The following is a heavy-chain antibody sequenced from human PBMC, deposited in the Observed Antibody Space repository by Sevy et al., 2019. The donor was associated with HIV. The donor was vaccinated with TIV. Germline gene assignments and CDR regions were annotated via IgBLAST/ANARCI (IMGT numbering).Heavy chain of an antibody. CDR3: AGENAWGRGYS. Sequence: SETLSLTCTVSGGSITSLYWNWIRQPPGKGLEWIANIYYNGHINYNPSVKSRVTLSLDTSNNQFSLGLSSVTAADTAMYYCAGENAWGRGYSWGQGTLVTVSS. CDR1: GGSITSLY. J-gene: IGHJ4*02. CDR2: IYYNGHI. V-gene: IGHV4-59*08. D-gene: IGHD1-26*01.